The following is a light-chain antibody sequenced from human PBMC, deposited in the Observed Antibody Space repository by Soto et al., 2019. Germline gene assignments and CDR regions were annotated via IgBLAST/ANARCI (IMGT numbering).Light chain of an antibody. CDR3: QQYNSPWT. Sequence: DIQMTQSPSTLSASVGDRVTITCRASQSISSWLAWYQQKPGKAPKLLIYKASSLESGVPSRFSGSGSGIEFTLTISSLLPDDFATYYCQQYNSPWTFGPGTKVEIK. CDR2: KAS. V-gene: IGKV1-5*03. J-gene: IGKJ1*01. CDR1: QSISSW.